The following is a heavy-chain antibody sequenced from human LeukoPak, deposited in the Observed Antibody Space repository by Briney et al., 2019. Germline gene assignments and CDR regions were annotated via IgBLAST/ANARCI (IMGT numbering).Heavy chain of an antibody. J-gene: IGHJ6*02. CDR1: GYTFTSYD. CDR2: ISAYNGNT. V-gene: IGHV1-18*01. Sequence: GASVKVSCKASGYTFTSYDITWVRQAPGQGLEWMGWISAYNGNTNYAQNLQGRVTMTTDTSTSTAYMELRSLRSDDTAVYYCARRGTTDYYYYGMDVWGQGTTVTVSS. CDR3: ARRGTTDYYYYGMDV. D-gene: IGHD4-17*01.